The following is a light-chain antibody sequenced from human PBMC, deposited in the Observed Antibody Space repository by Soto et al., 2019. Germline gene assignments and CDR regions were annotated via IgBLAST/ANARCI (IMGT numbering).Light chain of an antibody. CDR1: QGISRY. CDR2: AAS. Sequence: IQLTQSPSSLSASVGDSVTITCRASQGISRYLSWYQQKPGRDPKLLISAASTLQSGVPARFSGSGSGTDFTLSIASLQPEDFATYYCKQLNTYPVTFGGGTNVEIK. V-gene: IGKV1-9*01. CDR3: KQLNTYPVT. J-gene: IGKJ4*01.